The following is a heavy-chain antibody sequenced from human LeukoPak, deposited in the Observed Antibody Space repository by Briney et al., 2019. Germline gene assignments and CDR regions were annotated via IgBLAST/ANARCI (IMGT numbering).Heavy chain of an antibody. D-gene: IGHD3-3*01. CDR1: GGTFSSYA. Sequence: ASVKVSCKASGGTFSSYAISWVRQAPGQGLEWMGRTIPILGIANYAQKFQGRVTITADKSTSTAYMELSSLRSEDTAVYYCARADKFHCGETIFGGCAFDIWGQGTMVTVSS. CDR2: TIPILGIA. V-gene: IGHV1-69*04. CDR3: ARADKFHCGETIFGGCAFDI. J-gene: IGHJ3*02.